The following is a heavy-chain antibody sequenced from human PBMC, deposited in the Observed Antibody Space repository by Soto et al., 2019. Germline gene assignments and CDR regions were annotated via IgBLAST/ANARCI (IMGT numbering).Heavy chain of an antibody. Sequence: VQLVESGGGVVQPGRSLRLSCAASGFTFSSYGMHWVRQAPGKGLEWVAVIWYDGSNKYYADSVKGRFTISRDNSKNTLYLQMNSLRAEDTAVYYCARAWGYSSSSGKDYGMDVWGQGTTVTVSS. J-gene: IGHJ6*02. V-gene: IGHV3-33*01. D-gene: IGHD6-6*01. CDR2: IWYDGSNK. CDR1: GFTFSSYG. CDR3: ARAWGYSSSSGKDYGMDV.